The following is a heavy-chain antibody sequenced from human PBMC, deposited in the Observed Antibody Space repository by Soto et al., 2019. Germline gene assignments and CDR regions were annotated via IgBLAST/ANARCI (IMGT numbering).Heavy chain of an antibody. J-gene: IGHJ4*02. CDR1: GSTFTSYG. Sequence: QVPLVQSGAEVKKPGASVKVSCKASGSTFTSYGISWVRQAPGQGLEWMGWISAYNGNTNYAQKLQGRVTMTADTSPSTAYMELRSLRSDDTAVYYCARGLGYGSGRYYNGPFDYWGQGTMVTVSS. CDR3: ARGLGYGSGRYYNGPFDY. V-gene: IGHV1-18*01. D-gene: IGHD3-10*01. CDR2: ISAYNGNT.